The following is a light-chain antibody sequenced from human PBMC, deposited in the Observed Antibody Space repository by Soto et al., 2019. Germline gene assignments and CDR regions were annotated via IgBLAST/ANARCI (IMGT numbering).Light chain of an antibody. V-gene: IGLV2-14*01. CDR3: SSFTSSHTLV. CDR1: SSDVGGYNY. J-gene: IGLJ2*01. Sequence: QSALTQPASVSGSPGQSITISCTGTSSDVGGYNYVAWYQQHPGKVPKLMIYEVSKRPSGVSNRFSGSKSDNTASLTISGLQAEDEANYYCSSFTSSHTLVFGEGTKVTVL. CDR2: EVS.